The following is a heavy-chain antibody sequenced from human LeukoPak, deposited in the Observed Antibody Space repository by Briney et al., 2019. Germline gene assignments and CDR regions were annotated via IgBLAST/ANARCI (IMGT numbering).Heavy chain of an antibody. D-gene: IGHD3-10*01. CDR2: INPNTGDT. CDR1: GYTFTGYY. Sequence: ASVKVSCKASGYTFTGYYMHWVRKTPGQGLEWMGWINPNTGDTNYGRKFQGRVTMTRDTSINTPYMELRSLRSDDTAVYYCVRSRRVGNGEYPDYWGQGTLVTVSS. J-gene: IGHJ4*02. V-gene: IGHV1-2*02. CDR3: VRSRRVGNGEYPDY.